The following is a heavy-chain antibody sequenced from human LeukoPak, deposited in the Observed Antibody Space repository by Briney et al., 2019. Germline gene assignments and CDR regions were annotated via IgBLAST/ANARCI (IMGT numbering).Heavy chain of an antibody. CDR3: AKDGYCSSTSCPGAREHTE. CDR2: ISSDGNNK. CDR1: GFTFSHYA. Sequence: GGSLRLSCAASGFTFSHYAMRWVRQAPGKGLEWVAVISSDGNNKYYADSVKGRFTISRDNSKNTLYLQMNSLRAEDTAVYYCAKDGYCSSTSCPGAREHTEWGQGTLVTVSS. V-gene: IGHV3-30-3*01. D-gene: IGHD2-2*03. J-gene: IGHJ4*02.